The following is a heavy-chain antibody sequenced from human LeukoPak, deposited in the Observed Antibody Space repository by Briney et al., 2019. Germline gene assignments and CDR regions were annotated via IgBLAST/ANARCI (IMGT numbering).Heavy chain of an antibody. Sequence: GGSLRLPCAASGFSFSTYSMNWVRQAPGKGLEWISYVSSSSSTIYYADSVKGRFTISRDNAENPLYLQMNSLRAEDTAVYYCARDRQIAYWGQGTLVTVSS. J-gene: IGHJ4*02. CDR1: GFSFSTYS. V-gene: IGHV3-48*04. CDR3: ARDRQIAY. CDR2: VSSSSSTI.